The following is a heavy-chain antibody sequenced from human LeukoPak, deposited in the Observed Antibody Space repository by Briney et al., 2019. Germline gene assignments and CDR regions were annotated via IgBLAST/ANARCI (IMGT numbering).Heavy chain of an antibody. CDR1: EFTFSSYS. D-gene: IGHD3-10*01. CDR3: ASGMYYASGQTWSPV. J-gene: IGHJ4*02. CDR2: ISSDSSYI. V-gene: IGHV3-21*01. Sequence: GGSLRLSCAASEFTFSSYSMSWVRQAPGKGLEWVSSISSDSSYIYYTDSVKGRFTISRDNAKNSLYLQMNRLRAEDTAVYYCASGMYYASGQTWSPVWGQGTLVTVSS.